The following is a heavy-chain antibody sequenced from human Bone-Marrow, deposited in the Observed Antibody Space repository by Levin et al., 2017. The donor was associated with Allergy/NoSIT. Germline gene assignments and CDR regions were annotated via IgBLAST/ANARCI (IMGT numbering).Heavy chain of an antibody. CDR2: ISYDGDFT. D-gene: IGHD3-9*01. Sequence: GESLKISCAASGFSFRSYGMHWVRQAPGKGLEWVGLISYDGDFTFYGDSVKGRFTISRDNSNNTLFLQMDSLSAEDTAIYYCAKSPTLTGYYDWFDPWGQGTLVTVSS. J-gene: IGHJ5*02. CDR1: GFSFRSYG. V-gene: IGHV3-30*18. CDR3: AKSPTLTGYYDWFDP.